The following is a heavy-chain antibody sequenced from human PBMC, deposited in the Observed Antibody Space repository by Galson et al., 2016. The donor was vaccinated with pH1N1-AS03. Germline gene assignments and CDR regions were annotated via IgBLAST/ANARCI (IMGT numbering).Heavy chain of an antibody. CDR2: RVEDGSEK. Sequence: CLRLGCGAGVVCLGDVCSACGGEGRGRGGGGGCNRVEDGSEKYYMDSVEGRFTISRDNAKNSLSLQMNSLRSEDTAVYYCTSGMVELDYWGPG. CDR3: TSGMVELDY. CDR1: VVCLGDVC. V-gene: IGHV3-7*01. J-gene: IGHJ4*02. D-gene: IGHD3-10*01.